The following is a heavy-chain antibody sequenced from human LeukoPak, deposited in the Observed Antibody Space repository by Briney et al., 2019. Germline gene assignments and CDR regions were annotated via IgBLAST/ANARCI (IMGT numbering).Heavy chain of an antibody. J-gene: IGHJ4*02. Sequence: TGGSLRLSCAASGFTFSNCAMHWVRQAPGKGLEWVAFIRYDGSNKFYADSVKSRFTISRDNSKNTLYLQMNNLRGDDTAIYYCASSNPAGSSGRPFDNWGQGTLVTVSS. D-gene: IGHD6-13*01. CDR1: GFTFSNCA. V-gene: IGHV3-30*02. CDR3: ASSNPAGSSGRPFDN. CDR2: IRYDGSNK.